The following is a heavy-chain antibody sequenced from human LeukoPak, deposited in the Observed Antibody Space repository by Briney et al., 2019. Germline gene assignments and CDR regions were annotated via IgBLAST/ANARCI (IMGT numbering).Heavy chain of an antibody. V-gene: IGHV1-18*01. CDR3: ARGTLTYYDFWSGPSQKFDP. CDR2: ISAYNGNT. J-gene: IGHJ5*02. CDR1: GYTFTSYG. D-gene: IGHD3-3*01. Sequence: ASVKVSCKASGYTFTSYGISWVRQAPGQGLEWMGWISAYNGNTNYAQKLQGRVTMTTDTSTSTAYMELRSLRSEDTAVYYCARGTLTYYDFWSGPSQKFDPWGQGTLVTVSS.